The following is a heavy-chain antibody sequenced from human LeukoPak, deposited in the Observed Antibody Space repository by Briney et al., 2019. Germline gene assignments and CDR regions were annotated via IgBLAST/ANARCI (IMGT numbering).Heavy chain of an antibody. D-gene: IGHD3-3*01. CDR3: ARGDAIFGVVITRWFDP. V-gene: IGHV4-59*01. Sequence: PSETLSLTCTVSGGSISSYYWSWIRQPPGKGLEWIGYIYYSGSTNYNPSLKSRVTISVDTSKNQFSLNLTSVTPADTAVYYCARGDAIFGVVITRWFDPWGQGTLVTVSS. J-gene: IGHJ5*02. CDR1: GGSISSYY. CDR2: IYYSGST.